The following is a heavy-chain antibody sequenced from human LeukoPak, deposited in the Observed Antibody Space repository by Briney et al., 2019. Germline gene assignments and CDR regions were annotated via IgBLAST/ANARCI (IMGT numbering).Heavy chain of an antibody. D-gene: IGHD3-10*01. CDR3: ARDSAEGGSGAFDY. V-gene: IGHV4-31*03. CDR1: GGSISSGGYY. Sequence: PSETLSLTCTVSGGSISSGGYYWSWIRQHPGKGLEWIGYIYYSGSTYYNPSLKSRVTISVDTSKNQFSLKLSPVTAADTAVYYCARDSAEGGSGAFDYWGQGTLVTVSS. CDR2: IYYSGST. J-gene: IGHJ4*02.